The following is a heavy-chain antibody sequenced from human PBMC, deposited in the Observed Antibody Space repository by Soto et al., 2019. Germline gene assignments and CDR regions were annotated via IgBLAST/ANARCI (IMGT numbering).Heavy chain of an antibody. D-gene: IGHD6-13*01. CDR2: INHSGST. V-gene: IGHV4-34*01. Sequence: SETLSLTCAVYGGSFSGYYWSWIRQPPGKGLEWIGEINHSGSTNYNPSLKSRVTISVDTSKNQFSLKLSSVTAADTAVYYCARGKEGIAAAGTVTSMRNYYYGMDVWGQGTTVPSP. J-gene: IGHJ6*02. CDR1: GGSFSGYY. CDR3: ARGKEGIAAAGTVTSMRNYYYGMDV.